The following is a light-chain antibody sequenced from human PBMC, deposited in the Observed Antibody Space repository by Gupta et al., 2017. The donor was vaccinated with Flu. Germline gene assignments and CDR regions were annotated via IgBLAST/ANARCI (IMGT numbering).Light chain of an antibody. Sequence: QSALPQPASVPGSPGRSIPTSGTGTSSSVGNYNLVSWYQQQPGKAPKLMLYEDTKRPSGVSSRFSGSKSGNTASLTISGLQAEDEAEYYCCSLAGSATYVFGTGTRVTVL. CDR2: EDT. CDR1: SSSVGNYNL. V-gene: IGLV2-23*01. CDR3: CSLAGSATYV. J-gene: IGLJ1*01.